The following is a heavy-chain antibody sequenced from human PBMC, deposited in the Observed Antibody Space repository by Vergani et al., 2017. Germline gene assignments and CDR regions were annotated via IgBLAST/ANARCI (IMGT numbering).Heavy chain of an antibody. V-gene: IGHV4-61*02. CDR2: IYTSGST. J-gene: IGHJ2*01. CDR3: ARDTVEDTAMVPSYWYFDL. D-gene: IGHD5-18*01. CDR1: GGSISSGSYY. Sequence: QVQLQESGPGLVKPSQTLSLTCTVSGGSISSGSYYWSWIRQPAGKGLEWIGRIYTSGSTNYNPSLKSRVTISVDTSKNQFSLKLSSVTAADTAVYYCARDTVEDTAMVPSYWYFDLWGRGTLVTVSS.